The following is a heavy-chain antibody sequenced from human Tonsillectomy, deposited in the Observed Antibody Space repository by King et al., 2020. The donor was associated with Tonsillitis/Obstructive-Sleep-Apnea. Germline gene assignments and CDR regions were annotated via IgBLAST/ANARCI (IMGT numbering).Heavy chain of an antibody. CDR3: ARVYYDFWSGAFDI. CDR1: GFTFSSYW. D-gene: IGHD3-3*01. J-gene: IGHJ3*02. Sequence: VQLVESGGGLVQPGGSLRLSCAASGFTFSSYWMHWVRQAPGKGLVWVSRINSDGSSTSYADSVKDRFTISRDNAKNTLYLQMNSLRAEDTAVYYCARVYYDFWSGAFDIWGQGTMVTVSS. V-gene: IGHV3-74*01. CDR2: INSDGSST.